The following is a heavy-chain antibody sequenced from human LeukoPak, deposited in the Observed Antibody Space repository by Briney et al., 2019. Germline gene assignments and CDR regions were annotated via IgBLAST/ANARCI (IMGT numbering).Heavy chain of an antibody. D-gene: IGHD2-2*01. CDR2: IIPILGIA. V-gene: IGHV1-69*02. J-gene: IGHJ6*03. Sequence: SVKVSCKASGGTFSSYTISWVRQVPGQGLEWMGRIIPILGIANYAQKFQGRVTITADKSTSTAYMELSSLRSEDTAVYYCASVGCSSTSCHGEYYYYMDVWGKGTTVTVSS. CDR3: ASVGCSSTSCHGEYYYYMDV. CDR1: GGTFSSYT.